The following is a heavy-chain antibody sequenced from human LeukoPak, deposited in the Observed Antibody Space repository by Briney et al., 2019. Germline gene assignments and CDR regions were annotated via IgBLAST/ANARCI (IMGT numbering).Heavy chain of an antibody. Sequence: SETLSLTCTVSGGSIRSSYYYWGWIRQPPGKGLEWIGSIYDSGSTYYNPSLKSRVTISVDTSKNQFSLKLNSVTAADTAVYYCARGRRLSLDYYGSGLRFDPWGQGTLVTVSS. D-gene: IGHD3-10*01. J-gene: IGHJ5*02. CDR2: IYDSGST. CDR3: ARGRRLSLDYYGSGLRFDP. CDR1: GGSIRSSYYY. V-gene: IGHV4-39*01.